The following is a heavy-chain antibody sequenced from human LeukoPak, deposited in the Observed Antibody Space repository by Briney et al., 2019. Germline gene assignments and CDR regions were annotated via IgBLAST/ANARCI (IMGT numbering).Heavy chain of an antibody. Sequence: GESLRLSCAASGFTFSNYWMSWVRQPPGKGLEWVANIKQDGSEKYYVDSVKGRFTISRDNAKNSLYLQMNSLRAEDTAVYYCARDSRGRELLTGPEPYYFDDWGQGTLVTVSS. V-gene: IGHV3-7*01. CDR1: GFTFSNYW. CDR3: ARDSRGRELLTGPEPYYFDD. J-gene: IGHJ4*02. CDR2: IKQDGSEK. D-gene: IGHD1-26*01.